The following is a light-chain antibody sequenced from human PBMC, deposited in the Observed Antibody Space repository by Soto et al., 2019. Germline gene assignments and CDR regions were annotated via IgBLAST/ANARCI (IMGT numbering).Light chain of an antibody. CDR1: SSDVGGYNY. V-gene: IGLV2-14*01. Sequence: QSALTQPASVSGSPGQSITISCTGTSSDVGGYNYVSWYQQHPGKAPKLMIYDVSNRPSGVSNRFSGSKSGNTASLTISGLQAEDAADYYCSSYTSSGTLVVFGGGTKLTVL. CDR3: SSYTSSGTLVV. CDR2: DVS. J-gene: IGLJ2*01.